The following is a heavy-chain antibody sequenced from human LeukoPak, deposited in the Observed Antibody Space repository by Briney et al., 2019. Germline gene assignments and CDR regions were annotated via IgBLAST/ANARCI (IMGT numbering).Heavy chain of an antibody. D-gene: IGHD3-3*01. CDR2: VHLDGRT. Sequence: SETLSLTCGVSGGSVTSTNWWTWVRQPPGKGLEWIGEVHLDGRTNYNPSLKSRLTMSVDLSENHISLKLTSVTAADTAVYYCAREGGFYRPLDYSGQGALVSVSS. CDR1: GGSVTSTNW. J-gene: IGHJ4*02. CDR3: AREGGFYRPLDY. V-gene: IGHV4-4*02.